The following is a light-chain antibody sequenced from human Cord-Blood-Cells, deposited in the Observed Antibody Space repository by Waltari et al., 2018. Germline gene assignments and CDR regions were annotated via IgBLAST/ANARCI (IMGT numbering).Light chain of an antibody. CDR2: DAS. Sequence: IALTQSPATLSLSPGERATLSGRASQSVSSYLAWYQQKPGQAPRLLFYDASNGATGIPARFSGGGAGTDFTLTISSLGPEDFAVYYCQQRSNWPLTFGGGTKVEIK. CDR3: QQRSNWPLT. J-gene: IGKJ4*01. V-gene: IGKV3-11*01. CDR1: QSVSSY.